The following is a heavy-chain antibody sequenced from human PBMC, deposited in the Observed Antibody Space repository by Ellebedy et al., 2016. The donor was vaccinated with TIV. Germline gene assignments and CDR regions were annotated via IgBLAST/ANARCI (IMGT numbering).Heavy chain of an antibody. V-gene: IGHV3-7*01. J-gene: IGHJ4*02. CDR1: GFIFSNYW. Sequence: GGSLRLSCATSGFIFSNYWMSWLRQAPGKGPELVAEINQDGSVTNYVDSVRGRFTVSRDNARKSLFLHMSSLRDGDTAVYYCLAQGLREWGQGTLVTISS. CDR3: LAQGLRE. CDR2: INQDGSVT. D-gene: IGHD1-26*01.